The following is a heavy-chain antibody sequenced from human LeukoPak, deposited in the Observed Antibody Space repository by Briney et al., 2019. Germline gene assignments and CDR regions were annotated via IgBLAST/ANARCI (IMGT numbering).Heavy chain of an antibody. J-gene: IGHJ4*02. CDR2: IRGSGDST. V-gene: IGHV3-23*01. D-gene: IGHD3-22*01. CDR1: GFTFSSYG. CDR3: AKGDDSSGYLFDH. Sequence: GGSLRLSCAASGFTFSSYGMHWVRQAPGKGLEWVSAIRGSGDSTYYADSVKGRFTISRDNSKNTLYLQMKRLRAEDTARYYCAKGDDSSGYLFDHWGQGTLVTVSS.